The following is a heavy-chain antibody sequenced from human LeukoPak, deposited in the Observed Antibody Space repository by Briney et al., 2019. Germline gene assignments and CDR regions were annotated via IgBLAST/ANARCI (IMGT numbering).Heavy chain of an antibody. CDR1: GGSFSGYY. V-gene: IGHV4-34*01. CDR3: ARGGYFDY. J-gene: IGHJ4*02. CDR2: INHSGST. Sequence: SETLSLTCAVYGGSFSGYYWSWIRQPPGKGLEWIGEINHSGSTNYNPSLKSRVIISVDTSKNQFSLKLSSVTAADTAVYYCARGGYFDYWGQGTLVTVSS.